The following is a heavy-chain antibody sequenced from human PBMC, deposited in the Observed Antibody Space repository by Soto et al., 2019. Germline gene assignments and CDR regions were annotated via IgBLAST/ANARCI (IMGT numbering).Heavy chain of an antibody. J-gene: IGHJ4*02. V-gene: IGHV4-59*01. CDR2: IFSSGNT. CDR1: GVSITNYY. Sequence: PSETLSLTCTVSGVSITNYYWTWIRQPPGKGLECIGFIFSSGNTTYDPSLKSRVTISIDTSKNQLSLKLNSVTAADTAVYYCAKDSNFWSGYYVDYWGQGTLVTVSS. D-gene: IGHD3-3*01. CDR3: AKDSNFWSGYYVDY.